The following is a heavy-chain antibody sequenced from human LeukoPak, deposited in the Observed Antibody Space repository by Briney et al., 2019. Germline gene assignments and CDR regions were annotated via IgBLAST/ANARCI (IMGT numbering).Heavy chain of an antibody. CDR2: INPSGGST. CDR1: GYTFTSYY. Sequence: ASVKVSCKASGYTFTSYYMHWVRQAPGQGLEWMGIINPSGGSTSYAQKFQGRVTMTRDMSTSTVYMELSSLRSEDTAVYYCARGGGDIVVVPAAIPRPSNWFDPWGQGTLVTVSS. J-gene: IGHJ5*02. CDR3: ARGGGDIVVVPAAIPRPSNWFDP. D-gene: IGHD2-2*02. V-gene: IGHV1-46*01.